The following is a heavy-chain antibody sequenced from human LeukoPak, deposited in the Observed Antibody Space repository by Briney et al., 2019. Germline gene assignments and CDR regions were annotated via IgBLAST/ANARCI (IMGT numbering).Heavy chain of an antibody. V-gene: IGHV4-34*01. D-gene: IGHD1-1*01. CDR2: INHRGDT. J-gene: IGHJ4*03. CDR1: LWAHLHYH. Sequence: SETLSLTLLFYLWAHLHYHWCPLGQSPAKGLEWIAEINHRGDTNYNPSVKSRVTISVNTSKNQFSLKITSLTGADTAVYYCARGPTISETGYFDYWGQGTLVTVSS. CDR3: ARGPTISETGYFDY.